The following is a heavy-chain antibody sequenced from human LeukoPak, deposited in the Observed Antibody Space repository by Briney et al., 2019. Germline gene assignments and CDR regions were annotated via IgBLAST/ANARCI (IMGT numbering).Heavy chain of an antibody. CDR1: GGSISSYY. J-gene: IGHJ4*02. V-gene: IGHV4-59*12. D-gene: IGHD5-18*01. Sequence: PSETLSLTCTVSGGSISSYYWSWIRQPPGKGLEWIGYMYYSGSTNYNPSLKSRVTISVDTSKNQFSLKLSSVTAADTAVYYCARGRDLRSGYSYGSYYFDYWGQGTLVTVSS. CDR2: MYYSGST. CDR3: ARGRDLRSGYSYGSYYFDY.